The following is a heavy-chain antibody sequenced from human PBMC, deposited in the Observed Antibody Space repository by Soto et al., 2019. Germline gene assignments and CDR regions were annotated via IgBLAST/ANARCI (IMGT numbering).Heavy chain of an antibody. D-gene: IGHD4-17*01. J-gene: IGHJ5*02. CDR2: IFWDDDK. Sequence: QITLKESGPTLVKPTQTLTLTCTFSGFSLSTTGMGVGWIRQPPGKALEWLALIFWDDDKRYSPSLKSRLTTXKXTXXNQVVLTMTNMDPVDTATYYCAHRHRTTNSNSFDPWGQGTLVTVSS. V-gene: IGHV2-5*02. CDR3: AHRHRTTNSNSFDP. CDR1: GFSLSTTGMG.